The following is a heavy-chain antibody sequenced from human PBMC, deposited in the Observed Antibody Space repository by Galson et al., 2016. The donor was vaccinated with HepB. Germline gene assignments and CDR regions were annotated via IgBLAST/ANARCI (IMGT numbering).Heavy chain of an antibody. D-gene: IGHD3-9*01. CDR3: AKDQGKLRYYDWLTYDAVDI. CDR2: LSTNGLSQ. J-gene: IGHJ3*02. V-gene: IGHV3-30-3*01. CDR1: GFSVNTYA. Sequence: SLRLSCAASGFSVNTYAVNWVRQAPGKGLEWVAVLSTNGLSQHYADSMKGRFTISKDNSKNTLYLQMNSLRVEDTASYYCAKDQGKLRYYDWLTYDAVDIWGQGTMVIVSS.